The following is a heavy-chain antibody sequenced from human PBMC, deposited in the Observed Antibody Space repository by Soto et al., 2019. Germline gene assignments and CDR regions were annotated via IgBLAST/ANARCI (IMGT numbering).Heavy chain of an antibody. Sequence: SETLSLTCAVSGGSISSSNWWSWVRQPPGKGLEWIGEIYYSGSTYYNPSLKSRVTISVDTSKNQFSLKLSSVTAADTAVFYCERHRARNWLDPWGQGTMVTVYS. J-gene: IGHJ5*02. V-gene: IGHV4-4*02. CDR1: GGSISSSNW. CDR3: ERHRARNWLDP. CDR2: IYYSGST. D-gene: IGHD6-6*01.